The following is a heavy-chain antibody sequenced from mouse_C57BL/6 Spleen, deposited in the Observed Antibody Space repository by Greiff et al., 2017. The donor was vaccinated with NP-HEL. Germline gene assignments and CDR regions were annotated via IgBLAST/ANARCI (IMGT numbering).Heavy chain of an antibody. Sequence: QVQLQQSGAELVRPGTSVKVSCKASGYAFTNYLIEWVKQRPGQGLEWIGVINPGSGGTNYNEKFKGKATLTADKSSSTAYMQLSSLTSEDSAVYFCARSCYGNYYFDDWGQGTTLTVAS. CDR1: GYAFTNYL. CDR2: INPGSGGT. D-gene: IGHD2-1*01. V-gene: IGHV1-54*01. CDR3: ARSCYGNYYFDD. J-gene: IGHJ2*01.